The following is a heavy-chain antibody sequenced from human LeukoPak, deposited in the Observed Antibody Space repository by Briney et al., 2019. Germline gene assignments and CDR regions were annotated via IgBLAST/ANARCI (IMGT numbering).Heavy chain of an antibody. D-gene: IGHD3/OR15-3a*01. J-gene: IGHJ3*02. CDR2: INPNSADT. Sequence: GASVKVSRKASGYTFTDYYIHWVRQAPGQGLEWLGWINPNSADTYYAQNFQGRVTMTRNTSITTACMELNNLRSDDTAVYYCARPPLLDTAEDAFDIWGQGTLVTVSS. CDR1: GYTFTDYY. CDR3: ARPPLLDTAEDAFDI. V-gene: IGHV1-2*02.